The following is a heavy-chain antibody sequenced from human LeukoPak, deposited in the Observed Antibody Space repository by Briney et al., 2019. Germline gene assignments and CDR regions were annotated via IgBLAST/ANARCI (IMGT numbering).Heavy chain of an antibody. J-gene: IGHJ4*02. CDR2: MSSSDDGR. CDR1: GFSFSSYT. CDR3: AKAPVTSCRGAFCYPFDY. Sequence: GGSLRLSCSASGFSFSSYTMTWVRQAPGKGLEWVSAMSSSDDGRYYAASVRGRFTISRDTSRSTLYLQMNSLRAEDAAVYYCAKAPVTSCRGAFCYPFDYWGQGTLVTVSS. V-gene: IGHV3-23*01. D-gene: IGHD2-15*01.